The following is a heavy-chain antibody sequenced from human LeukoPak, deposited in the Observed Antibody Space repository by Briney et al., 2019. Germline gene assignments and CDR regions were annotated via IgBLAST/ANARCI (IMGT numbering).Heavy chain of an antibody. CDR1: GGSFSGYY. CDR3: ARRRTYYYYGMDV. J-gene: IGHJ6*02. V-gene: IGHV4-34*01. CDR2: INHSGST. Sequence: SETLSLTCAVYGGSFSGYYWSWIRQPPGKGVEWVGEINHSGSTNYNPSLKSRVTISVDTSKNQFSLKLSSVTAADTAVYYCARRRTYYYYGMDVWGQGTTVTVSS. D-gene: IGHD1-7*01.